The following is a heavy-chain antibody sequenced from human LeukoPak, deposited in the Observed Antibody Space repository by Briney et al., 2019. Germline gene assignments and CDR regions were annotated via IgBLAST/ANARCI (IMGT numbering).Heavy chain of an antibody. D-gene: IGHD2-2*01. CDR1: GYTFTGYY. V-gene: IGHV1-46*01. CDR2: INPSGGST. J-gene: IGHJ4*02. Sequence: ASVKVSCKASGYTFTGYYMHCVRQPPGQGLEWMGWINPSGGSTSYAQKFQGRVTMTRDTSTSTVYMELSSLRSEDTAVYYCARDLRVPAAPPVYWGQGTLVTVSS. CDR3: ARDLRVPAAPPVY.